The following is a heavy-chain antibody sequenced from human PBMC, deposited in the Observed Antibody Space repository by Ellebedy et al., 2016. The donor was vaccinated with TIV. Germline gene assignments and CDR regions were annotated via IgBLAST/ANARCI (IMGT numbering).Heavy chain of an antibody. Sequence: MPSETLSLTFSLPGSSITAYYWSWIRQPPGKGLEWIGYIYYVELTNYSPSLKSRTSISIDTSNKQFSLNLTSLTVADTALYFCARGVVRGVAAFDIWGPGTMVIVSS. D-gene: IGHD3-10*01. CDR3: ARGVVRGVAAFDI. CDR1: GSSITAYY. CDR2: IYYVELT. V-gene: IGHV4-59*01. J-gene: IGHJ3*02.